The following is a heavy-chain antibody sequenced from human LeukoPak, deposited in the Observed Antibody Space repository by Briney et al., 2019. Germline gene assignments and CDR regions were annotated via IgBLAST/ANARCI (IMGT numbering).Heavy chain of an antibody. Sequence: SETLSLTCTVSGGSISSYYWSWIRQPPGKGLEWIGYIYYSGSTNYNPSLKSRVTISVDTSNNHFSLRLSSVTAADTAVYYCARDPRWLTPDCTSTSCYENYFDPWGQGTLVTVSS. CDR2: IYYSGST. V-gene: IGHV4-59*12. CDR1: GGSISSYY. CDR3: ARDPRWLTPDCTSTSCYENYFDP. D-gene: IGHD2-2*01. J-gene: IGHJ5*02.